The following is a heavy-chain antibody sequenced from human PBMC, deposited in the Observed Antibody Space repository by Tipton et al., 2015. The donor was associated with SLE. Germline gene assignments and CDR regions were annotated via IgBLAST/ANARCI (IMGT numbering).Heavy chain of an antibody. V-gene: IGHV4-4*02. CDR1: SGSISSSDW. CDR3: ARNGFYSLDY. D-gene: IGHD3-22*01. J-gene: IGHJ4*02. CDR2: IYRSGSA. Sequence: SLRLSCAVSSGSISSSDWWSWVRQPPGKGLEWIGEIYRSGSATYNPSLKSRVTISMDKSKDQFSLNPASVTPADTAVYYCARNGFYSLDYWGQGTPVTVSS.